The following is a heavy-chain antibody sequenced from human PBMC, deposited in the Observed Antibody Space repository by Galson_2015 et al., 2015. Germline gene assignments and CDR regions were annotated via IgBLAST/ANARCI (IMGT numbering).Heavy chain of an antibody. D-gene: IGHD2-2*01. CDR3: TTTEGYCSSTSCYSYGMDV. J-gene: IGHJ6*02. CDR1: GFTFSNAW. Sequence: SLRLSCAASGFTFSNAWMSWVRRAPGKGLEWVGRIKSKTDGGTTDYAAPVKGRFTISRDDSKNTLYLQMNSLKTEDTAVYYCTTTEGYCSSTSCYSYGMDVWGQGTTVTVSS. V-gene: IGHV3-15*01. CDR2: IKSKTDGGTT.